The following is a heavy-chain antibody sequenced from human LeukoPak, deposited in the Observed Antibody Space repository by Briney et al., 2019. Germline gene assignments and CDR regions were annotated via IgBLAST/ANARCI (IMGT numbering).Heavy chain of an antibody. CDR3: ARDVGDYHVGLDV. CDR2: IKQDGSEK. CDR1: GFTFSSYW. D-gene: IGHD1-26*01. V-gene: IGHV3-7*05. J-gene: IGHJ6*02. Sequence: GGSLRLSCAASGFTFSSYWMTWVRQAPGKGLEWVANIKQDGSEKDYVDSVKGQFTISRDNAKNSLYLQMNSLRAEDTAVYYCARDVGDYHVGLDVWGQGTTVTVSS.